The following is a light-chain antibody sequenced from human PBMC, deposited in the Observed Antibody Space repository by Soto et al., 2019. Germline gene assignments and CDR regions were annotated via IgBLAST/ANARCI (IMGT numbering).Light chain of an antibody. CDR2: GTS. V-gene: IGKV3-20*01. CDR1: QSVSSSY. CDR3: QQYGRLPPYT. Sequence: EIVLTQSPGTLSLSPGESATLSCRASQSVSSSYLSWYQKKPGQAPRLLIHGTSDRATGIPDRFSGSGSGTDLTLTITSLEPEDFAVYYCQQYGRLPPYTFGQGTKLESK. J-gene: IGKJ2*01.